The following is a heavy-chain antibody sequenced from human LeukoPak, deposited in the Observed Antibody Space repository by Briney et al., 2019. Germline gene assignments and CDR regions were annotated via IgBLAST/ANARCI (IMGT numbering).Heavy chain of an antibody. D-gene: IGHD3-22*01. CDR3: AREYYYDSSGYYLAYYYYGMDV. V-gene: IGHV4-34*01. CDR1: GRSFSGYY. Sequence: SETLSLTCAVYGRSFSGYYWSWIRQPPGKGLEWIGEINHSGSTNYNPSLKSRVTISVDTSKNQFSLKLSSVTAADTAVYYCAREYYYDSSGYYLAYYYYGMDVWGQGTTVTVSS. CDR2: INHSGST. J-gene: IGHJ6*02.